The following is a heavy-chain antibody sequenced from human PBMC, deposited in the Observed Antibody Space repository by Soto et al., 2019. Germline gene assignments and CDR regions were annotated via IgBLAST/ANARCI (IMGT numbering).Heavy chain of an antibody. Sequence: PSETLSLTCTVSGGSISSGDYYWSWIRQPPGKGLEWIGYIYYSGSTYYNPSLKSRVTISVDTSKNQFSLKLSSVTAADTAVYYCARAPRGYSYGYRHYYGMGVWGQGTTVTVSS. CDR3: ARAPRGYSYGYRHYYGMGV. V-gene: IGHV4-30-4*01. J-gene: IGHJ6*02. CDR1: GGSISSGDYY. CDR2: IYYSGST. D-gene: IGHD5-18*01.